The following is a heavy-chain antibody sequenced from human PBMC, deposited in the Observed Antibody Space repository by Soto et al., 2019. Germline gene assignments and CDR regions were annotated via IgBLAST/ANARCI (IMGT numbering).Heavy chain of an antibody. CDR1: GFMFTRST. J-gene: IGHJ3*02. CDR2: ITSASDYI. V-gene: IGHV3-21*01. Sequence: LRLSCVASGFMFTRSTMNWVRQAPGKGLEWVSSITSASDYIFYADSVKGRFTISRDNAKNSLYLQMNSLRAEDTAVYYCARVGTGSSTPLDIWGQGTMVTVSS. CDR3: ARVGTGSSTPLDI. D-gene: IGHD3-9*01.